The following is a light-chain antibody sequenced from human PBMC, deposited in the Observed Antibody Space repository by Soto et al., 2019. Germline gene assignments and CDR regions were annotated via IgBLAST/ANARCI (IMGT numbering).Light chain of an antibody. CDR1: QSISNY. J-gene: IGKJ1*01. V-gene: IGKV1-39*01. CDR2: AAS. CDR3: QQSYRAPRT. Sequence: DIQMTQSPSSLSASVGDRVTITCRASQSISNYLNWYQQKPGKAPQLLIYAASSLQSGVPSRFSGSGSGTDFTLTISSLQPEDFATYYYQQSYRAPRTFGQGTKVEIK.